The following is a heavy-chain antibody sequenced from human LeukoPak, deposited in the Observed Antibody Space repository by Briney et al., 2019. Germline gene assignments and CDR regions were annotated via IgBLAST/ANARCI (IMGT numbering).Heavy chain of an antibody. V-gene: IGHV1-2*02. CDR1: GYSFTGFY. J-gene: IGHJ2*01. D-gene: IGHD2-15*01. CDR3: ARGKVGVDWYFDF. CDR2: IKPHTGDT. Sequence: ASVKVSCKATGYSFTGFYLHWVRQAPGQGLEWMGWIKPHTGDTNYAQRFQGRVTMNRDTSISTAYMELSNLRSDDTATYYCARGKVGVDWYFDFWGRGTLVSVSS.